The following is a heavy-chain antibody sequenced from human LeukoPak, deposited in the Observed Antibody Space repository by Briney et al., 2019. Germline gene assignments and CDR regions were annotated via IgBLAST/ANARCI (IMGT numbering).Heavy chain of an antibody. D-gene: IGHD1-26*01. V-gene: IGHV3-74*01. CDR1: GFTFSSYW. Sequence: GGSLRLSCAASGFTFSSYWMHCVRQAPGKGLVWVSRINSDGSSTSYADSVKGRFTISRDNAKNTLYLQMNSLRAEDTAVYYCARVAAGARFYFDYWGQGTLVTVSS. J-gene: IGHJ4*02. CDR2: INSDGSST. CDR3: ARVAAGARFYFDY.